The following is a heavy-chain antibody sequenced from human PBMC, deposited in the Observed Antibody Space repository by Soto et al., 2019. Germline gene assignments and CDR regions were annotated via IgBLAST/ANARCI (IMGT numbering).Heavy chain of an antibody. CDR3: ARTRSFTLGFYYDGMDV. CDR1: GYSFTIYC. D-gene: IGHD6-6*01. V-gene: IGHV5-51*01. J-gene: IGHJ6*02. CDR2: IYPGDSDT. Sequence: PGESLKISCKGSGYSFTIYCIGWVLQMPWKGLEWMGIIYPGDSDTRYSPSFQGQVTISADKSISTAYLQWSSLKASDTALYYCARTRSFTLGFYYDGMDVWGQGTTVTVSS.